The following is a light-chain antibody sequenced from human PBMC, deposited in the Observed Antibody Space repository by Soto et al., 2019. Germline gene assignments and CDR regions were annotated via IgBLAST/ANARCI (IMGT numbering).Light chain of an antibody. V-gene: IGKV3-15*01. CDR3: QQYNNWPPLT. CDR1: QSVSSN. Sequence: EIVMTQSPATLSVSPGEGATLSCRASQSVSSNLACYQQKPGQAPRLLIYAASTRATGIPARFRGSGSGTEFTLTITSLQSEDFAVYYCQQYNNWPPLTFGGGTKVEIK. J-gene: IGKJ4*01. CDR2: AAS.